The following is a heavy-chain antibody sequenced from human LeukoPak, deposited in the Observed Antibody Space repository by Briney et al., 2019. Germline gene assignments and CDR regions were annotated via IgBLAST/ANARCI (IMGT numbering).Heavy chain of an antibody. V-gene: IGHV3-20*04. CDR1: GFTFDNHG. CDR3: AKIDVDVDAFDI. J-gene: IGHJ3*02. D-gene: IGHD5-12*01. Sequence: PGGSLRLSCSASGFTFDNHGMNWVRQRPGKGLEWVAYVNWDGETTNYADSVKGRFTISRDNARNSLFLQMGSLSAEDTALYFCAKIDVDVDAFDIWGQGTMLTVAS. CDR2: VNWDGETT.